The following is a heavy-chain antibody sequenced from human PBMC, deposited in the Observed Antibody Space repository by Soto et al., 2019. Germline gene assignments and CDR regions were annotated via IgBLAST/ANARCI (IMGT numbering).Heavy chain of an antibody. D-gene: IGHD2-21*02. J-gene: IGHJ4*02. CDR1: GYTLTELS. V-gene: IGHV1-24*01. CDR2: FDLEDGET. Sequence: ASVKVSCKVSGYTLTELSMHWVRQAPGKGLEWMGGFDLEDGETIYAQKFQGRVTMTEDTSTDTAYMELSSLRSEDTAVYYCATSMLVVVTARFDYCGQGTLVTVSS. CDR3: ATSMLVVVTARFDY.